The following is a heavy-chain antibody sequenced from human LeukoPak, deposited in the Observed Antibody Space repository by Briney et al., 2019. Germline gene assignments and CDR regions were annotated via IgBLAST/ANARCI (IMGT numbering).Heavy chain of an antibody. D-gene: IGHD3-22*01. V-gene: IGHV3-20*04. CDR2: INWNGGST. CDR1: GFTFDDYG. J-gene: IGHJ4*02. CDR3: AKVGSGYYIDY. Sequence: GGSLRLSCAASGFTFDDYGMSWVRQAPGKGLEWVSGINWNGGSTGYADSVKGRFTISRDSAKNSLYLQMNSLRAEDTAVYYCAKVGSGYYIDYWGQGTLVTVSS.